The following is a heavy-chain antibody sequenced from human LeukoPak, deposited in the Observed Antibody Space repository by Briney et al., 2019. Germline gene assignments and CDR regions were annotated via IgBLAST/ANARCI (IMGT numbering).Heavy chain of an antibody. Sequence: GASVKVSCKASGYTFTSFDINWVRQAPGQGLEWMGWISAYNGNTNYAQKLQGRVTMTTDTSTSTAYMELRSLRSDDTAVYYCARDIVVVVAATNYYYGMDVWGQGTTVTVSS. J-gene: IGHJ6*02. D-gene: IGHD2-15*01. CDR1: GYTFTSFD. CDR2: ISAYNGNT. CDR3: ARDIVVVVAATNYYYGMDV. V-gene: IGHV1-18*01.